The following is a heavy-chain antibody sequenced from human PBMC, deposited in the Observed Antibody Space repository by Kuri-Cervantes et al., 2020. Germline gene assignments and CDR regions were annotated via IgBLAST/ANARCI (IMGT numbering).Heavy chain of an antibody. J-gene: IGHJ4*02. V-gene: IGHV1-2*02. CDR1: GYTFTGYY. Sequence: ASVKVSCKASGYTFTGYYMHWVRQAPGQGLEWMGWTNPNSGGTNYAQKFQGRVTMTGDTSISTAYMEMSRLTSDDTAVYYCARASFYSNYRFDYWGQGTLVTVSS. CDR3: ARASFYSNYRFDY. CDR2: TNPNSGGT. D-gene: IGHD4-11*01.